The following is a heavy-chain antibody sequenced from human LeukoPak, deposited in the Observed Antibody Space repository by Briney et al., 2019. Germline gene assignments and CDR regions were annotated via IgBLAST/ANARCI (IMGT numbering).Heavy chain of an antibody. CDR2: IFPADSDT. J-gene: IGHJ4*02. Sequence: GESLKISCKVSGYRFNSHWIAWVRQMPGKGLEWMGIIFPADSDTRYSPSFQGQVTISADKSISTAYLQWSSLQASDTAIYYCARHRHYDYGFDSWGQGTLGSVSS. CDR3: ARHRHYDYGFDS. CDR1: GYRFNSHW. V-gene: IGHV5-51*01. D-gene: IGHD5-12*01.